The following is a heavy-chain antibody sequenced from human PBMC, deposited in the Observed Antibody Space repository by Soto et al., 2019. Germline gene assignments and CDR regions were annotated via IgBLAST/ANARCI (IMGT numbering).Heavy chain of an antibody. CDR2: IYWDDDK. CDR3: AHSVLRSFYRSSWYKVPYNWFDP. V-gene: IGHV2-5*02. Sequence: QITLKESGPPLVKPTQTLTLTCTFSGFSLSTSGVGVGWIRQPPGKALEWLALIYWDDDKRYSPSLKSRLTITKHTSKNQLVLTMTNLDPVDTATYYCAHSVLRSFYRSSWYKVPYNWFDPWGQGTLVTVSS. J-gene: IGHJ5*02. D-gene: IGHD6-13*01. CDR1: GFSLSTSGVG.